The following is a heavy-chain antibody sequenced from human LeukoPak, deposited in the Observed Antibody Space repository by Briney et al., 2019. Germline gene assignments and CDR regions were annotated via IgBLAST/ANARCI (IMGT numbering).Heavy chain of an antibody. J-gene: IGHJ4*02. D-gene: IGHD6-6*01. CDR1: GFTFSSYA. CDR2: ISSNGGST. V-gene: IGHV3-64*01. Sequence: GGSLRLSCAASGFTFSSYAMHWVRQAPGKGLEYVSGISSNGGSTYYANSGKGRFTISRDNSKNTLYLQMGSLRAEDMAVYYCAREYRSSSVDYWGQGTLVTVSS. CDR3: AREYRSSSVDY.